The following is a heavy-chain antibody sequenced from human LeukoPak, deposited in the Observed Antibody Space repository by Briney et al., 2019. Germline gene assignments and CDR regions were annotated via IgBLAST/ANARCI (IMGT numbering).Heavy chain of an antibody. CDR3: ARAKLLGVTDY. Sequence: PGGSLRLSCAASGFTFSSYEMNWVRQAPGKGLEWVSYISSSGSTIYYADSVKGRFTISRDNAKNSLYLQMNSLRAEDTAVYYCARAKLLGVTDYWGQGTLVTVSS. J-gene: IGHJ4*02. CDR2: ISSSGSTI. CDR1: GFTFSSYE. D-gene: IGHD3-10*01. V-gene: IGHV3-48*03.